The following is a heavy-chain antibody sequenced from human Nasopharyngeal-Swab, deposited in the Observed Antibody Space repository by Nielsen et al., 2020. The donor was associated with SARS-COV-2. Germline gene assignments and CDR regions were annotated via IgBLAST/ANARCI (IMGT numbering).Heavy chain of an antibody. CDR1: GYSFTTYW. CDR3: ARRAYCSGGSCYSPYYYYMDV. V-gene: IGHV5-10-1*01. Sequence: GGSLRLSCKCSGYSFTTYWISWVRQMPGKGLEWLGRIDPSDSYTNYSPSFQGHVTISADKSISTAYLQWSSLKASDTAMYYCARRAYCSGGSCYSPYYYYMDVWGKGTTVTVSS. CDR2: IDPSDSYT. J-gene: IGHJ6*03. D-gene: IGHD2-15*01.